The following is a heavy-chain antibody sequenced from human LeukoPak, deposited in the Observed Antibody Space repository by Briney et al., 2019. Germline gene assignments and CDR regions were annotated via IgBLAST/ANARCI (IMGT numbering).Heavy chain of an antibody. CDR3: ARGPPTIVVVITTGDFDS. CDR2: INPNSGGT. CDR1: GYTFTSYG. J-gene: IGHJ4*02. V-gene: IGHV1-2*02. D-gene: IGHD3-22*01. Sequence: GASVKVSCKASGYTFTSYGISWVRQAPGQGLEWMGWINPNSGGTNYAQKFQGRVTMTRDTSISTAYMELRRLRSDDRAVYYCARGPPTIVVVITTGDFDSWGQGTLVTVSS.